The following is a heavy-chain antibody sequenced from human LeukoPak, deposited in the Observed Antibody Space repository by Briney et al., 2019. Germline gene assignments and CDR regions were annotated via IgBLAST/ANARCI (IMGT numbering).Heavy chain of an antibody. J-gene: IGHJ4*02. D-gene: IGHD1-26*01. Sequence: GRSLRFSCAASGFTFSSYGMHWVRQAPGKGLEWVAVISYDGSNKYYADSVKGRFTISRDNSKNTLYLQMNSLRAEDTAVYYCARGGRAKGDYWGQGTLVTVSS. CDR1: GFTFSSYG. CDR3: ARGGRAKGDY. V-gene: IGHV3-30*03. CDR2: ISYDGSNK.